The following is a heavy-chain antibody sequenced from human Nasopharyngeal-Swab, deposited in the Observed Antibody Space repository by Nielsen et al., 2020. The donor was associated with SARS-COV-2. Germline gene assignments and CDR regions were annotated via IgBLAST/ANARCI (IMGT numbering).Heavy chain of an antibody. D-gene: IGHD5-12*01. V-gene: IGHV7-4-1*02. J-gene: IGHJ6*03. CDR3: ARRMLRGLSPMDV. Sequence: GGSLRLSCKASGYTFNNYPLNWVRQAPGQGLEYMGWINTNNGNPTYVQGFTGRFVFSLDTSVSTAYLQISSLKAEDTAVYFCARRMLRGLSPMDVWGTGTTVTVSS. CDR2: INTNNGNP. CDR1: GYTFNNYP.